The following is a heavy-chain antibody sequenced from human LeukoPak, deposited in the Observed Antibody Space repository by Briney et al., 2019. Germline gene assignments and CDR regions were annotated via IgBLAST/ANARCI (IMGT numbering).Heavy chain of an antibody. Sequence: ASVKVSFKASGYTFTVYYMHWVRQAPGQGREWMGWINPNSGGTNYAQKFQGRVTITRDTSISTAYMELSRLRSDDTAVYYCAREEMATIYDYWGQGTLVTVSS. J-gene: IGHJ4*02. D-gene: IGHD5-24*01. CDR2: INPNSGGT. V-gene: IGHV1-2*02. CDR1: GYTFTVYY. CDR3: AREEMATIYDY.